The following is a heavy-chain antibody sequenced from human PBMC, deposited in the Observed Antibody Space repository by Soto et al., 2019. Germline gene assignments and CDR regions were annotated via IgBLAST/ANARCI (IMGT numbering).Heavy chain of an antibody. D-gene: IGHD2-2*01. CDR2: ISFNSGSI. CDR3: ASDIEENQLLYDALDF. J-gene: IGHJ3*01. V-gene: IGHV3-9*01. CDR1: GFTFDDYA. Sequence: SLRLSCVASGFTFDDYAMHWVLQAPGKGLEWVSGISFNSGSIGYAEAVKGRFTISRDNARNSLYLQMNSLRAEDTALYYCASDIEENQLLYDALDFWGQGTMVTVSS.